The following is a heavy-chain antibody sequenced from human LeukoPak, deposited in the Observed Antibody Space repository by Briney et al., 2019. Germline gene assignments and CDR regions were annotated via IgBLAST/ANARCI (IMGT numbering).Heavy chain of an antibody. D-gene: IGHD6-6*01. Sequence: GESLKISCKGSGYSFTSYWIAWVRQMPGKGLELMGIIYPGDSDTRYSPSFQGQVTISADKSISTAYLQWSSLKASDTAVYYCARHGVTGSSSSPNDYWGQGTLVTVSS. V-gene: IGHV5-51*01. CDR3: ARHGVTGSSSSPNDY. CDR1: GYSFTSYW. J-gene: IGHJ4*02. CDR2: IYPGDSDT.